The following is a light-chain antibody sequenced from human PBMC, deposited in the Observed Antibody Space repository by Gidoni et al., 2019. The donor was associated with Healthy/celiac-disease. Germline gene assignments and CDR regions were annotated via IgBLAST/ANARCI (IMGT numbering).Light chain of an antibody. J-gene: IGLJ2*01. Sequence: QSAPTQPASVSGSPGQSITISCTGTSSDVVGYNYVSWYQQHPGKAPELMIYDVSNGPSGVSNRFSGSKSGNTASLTISGLQAEDEADYYCSSYTSSSTVFGGGTKLTVL. CDR3: SSYTSSSTV. CDR2: DVS. V-gene: IGLV2-14*03. CDR1: SSDVVGYNY.